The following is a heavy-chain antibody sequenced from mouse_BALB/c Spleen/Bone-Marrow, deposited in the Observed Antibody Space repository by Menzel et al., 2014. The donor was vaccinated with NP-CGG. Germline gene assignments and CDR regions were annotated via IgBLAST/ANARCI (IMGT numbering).Heavy chain of an antibody. V-gene: IGHV4-1*02. CDR2: INPDSSTI. Sequence: EVELEDSGRGLVQPSGSLILSCAVSGFDFSRYCMSWVRQALGKGLEWIGEINPDSSTINYTPSLKDKFIISRDNAKNTLYLQMIKVRSADTAFYYCARQRYYVSSDYWGQGTTLTISS. D-gene: IGHD1-1*01. CDR3: ARQRYYVSSDY. J-gene: IGHJ2*01. CDR1: GFDFSRYC.